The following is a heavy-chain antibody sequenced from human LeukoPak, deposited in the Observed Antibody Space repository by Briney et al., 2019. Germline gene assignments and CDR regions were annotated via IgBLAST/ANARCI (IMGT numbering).Heavy chain of an antibody. Sequence: PGGSLRLSCAASGFTFSSYAMSWVRQAPGKGLEWVSAISGSGGSTYYADPVKGRFTISRDNSKNTLYLQMNSLRAEDTAVYYCAKDRYYYDSSGYYNWFDPWGQGTLVTVSS. CDR1: GFTFSSYA. CDR2: ISGSGGST. CDR3: AKDRYYYDSSGYYNWFDP. D-gene: IGHD3-22*01. V-gene: IGHV3-23*01. J-gene: IGHJ5*02.